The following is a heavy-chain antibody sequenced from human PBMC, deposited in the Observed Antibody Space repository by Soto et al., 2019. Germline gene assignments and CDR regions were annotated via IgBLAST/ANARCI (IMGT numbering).Heavy chain of an antibody. V-gene: IGHV3-33*01. CDR3: ARVEYYDSSLPFDY. J-gene: IGHJ4*02. CDR1: GFTFSSYG. CDR2: IWYDGSNK. Sequence: GGSLRLSCAASGFTFSSYGMHWVRQAPGKGLEWVAVIWYDGSNKYYADSVKGRFTISRDNSKNTLYLQMNSLRAEDTAVFYCARVEYYDSSLPFDYWGQGTLVTVSS. D-gene: IGHD3-22*01.